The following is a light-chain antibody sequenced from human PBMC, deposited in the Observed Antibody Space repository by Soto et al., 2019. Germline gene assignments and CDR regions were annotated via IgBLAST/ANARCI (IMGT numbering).Light chain of an antibody. CDR1: EDVSSK. CDR2: DAS. J-gene: IGKJ1*01. Sequence: ILMTQSPATLSVSPGGRATLSCRASEDVSSKLAWYQQKPGLPPRLVIYDASTRATGIPGRFSGSGSGKDFTLTISGLQSEEFAIYYCLQYDTWPPGTFGQGTKVDIK. V-gene: IGKV3-15*01. CDR3: LQYDTWPPGT.